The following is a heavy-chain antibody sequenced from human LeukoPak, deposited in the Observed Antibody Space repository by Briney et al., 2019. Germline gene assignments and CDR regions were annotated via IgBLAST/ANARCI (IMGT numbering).Heavy chain of an antibody. CDR3: ARVCGSCPFDY. J-gene: IGHJ4*02. D-gene: IGHD3-10*01. Sequence: SETLSLTCTVSGDSISSYYWNWIRQPPRTGLASIGYIYYCESADFHHSLQRRVTISVDTSKHQFALKLSSVTAADTAGYYCARVCGSCPFDYWGQGTLVTVSS. V-gene: IGHV4-59*01. CDR1: GDSISSYY. CDR2: IYYCESA.